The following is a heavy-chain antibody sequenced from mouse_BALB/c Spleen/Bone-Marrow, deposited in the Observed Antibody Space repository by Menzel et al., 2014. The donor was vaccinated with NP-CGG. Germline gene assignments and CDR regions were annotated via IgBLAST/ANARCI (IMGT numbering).Heavy chain of an antibody. J-gene: IGHJ2*01. CDR3: ARQIYFPYFDY. CDR1: GFTFSSYT. Sequence: EVQLVESGGGLVQPGGSLKLSCAASGFTFSSYTMSWVRQTPEKRLEWVAYISNGGGSTHYPDTVKGRFTISRDNAKNTLYLQMSSLKSEDTAMYYCARQIYFPYFDYWGQGTTLTVSS. V-gene: IGHV5-12-2*01. D-gene: IGHD2-1*01. CDR2: ISNGGGST.